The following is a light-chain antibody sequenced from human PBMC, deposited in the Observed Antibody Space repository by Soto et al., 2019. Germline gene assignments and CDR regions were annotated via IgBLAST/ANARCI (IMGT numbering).Light chain of an antibody. J-gene: IGLJ1*01. V-gene: IGLV2-14*02. CDR2: EVS. Sequence: QSALTQPASVSGSPGQSITISCTGTSSDVGSYNLVSWYQQHPGKAPKFMIFEVSDRPSGVSNRFSGSKSGNTASLTISGLQAEDEADYYCSSYTSSSTRVFGTGTKVTVL. CDR1: SSDVGSYNL. CDR3: SSYTSSSTRV.